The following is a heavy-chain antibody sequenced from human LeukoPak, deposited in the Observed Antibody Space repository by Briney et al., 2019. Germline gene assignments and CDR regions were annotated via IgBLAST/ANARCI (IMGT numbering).Heavy chain of an antibody. J-gene: IGHJ4*02. CDR2: ISAYNGNT. CDR3: ARGLEVRGVIIFGECFDY. V-gene: IGHV1-18*04. CDR1: GYTFTSYG. Sequence: ASVKVSCKASGYTFTSYGISWVRQAPGQGLEWMGWISAYNGNTNYAQKLQGRVTMTTDTSTSTAYMELRSLRSDDTAVYYCARGLEVRGVIIFGECFDYWGQGTLVTVSS. D-gene: IGHD3-10*01.